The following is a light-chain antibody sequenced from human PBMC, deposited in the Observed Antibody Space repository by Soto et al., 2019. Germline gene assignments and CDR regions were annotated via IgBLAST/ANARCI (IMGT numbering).Light chain of an antibody. CDR3: QQYNNWPPIT. CDR2: GAS. J-gene: IGKJ5*01. V-gene: IGKV3D-15*01. Sequence: EIVLTQSPGTLSLSPGEIATLSFRASQSVSSSYLAWYQQKPGQAPRLLIYGASSRATGIPARFSGSGSGTEFTLTISSLQSEDFAVYYCQQYNNWPPITFGQGTRLEI. CDR1: QSVSSSY.